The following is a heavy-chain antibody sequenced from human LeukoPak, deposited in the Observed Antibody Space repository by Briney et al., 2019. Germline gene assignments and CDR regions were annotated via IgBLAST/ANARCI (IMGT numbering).Heavy chain of an antibody. D-gene: IGHD2-15*01. CDR2: VDHTGGT. V-gene: IGHV4-34*01. J-gene: IGHJ4*02. Sequence: PSETLSLTCAVFGGSFSDFYWSWIRQTPGKGLEWIGEVDHTGGTKYNSSLKNRVTISVDTSKNQFSLKLSSVTAADTAVYYCARGKYYCSGDSCSPPFDYWGRGALVTVSS. CDR1: GGSFSDFY. CDR3: ARGKYYCSGDSCSPPFDY.